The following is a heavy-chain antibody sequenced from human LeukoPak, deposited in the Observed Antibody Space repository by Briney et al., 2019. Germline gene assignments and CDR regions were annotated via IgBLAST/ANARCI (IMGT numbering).Heavy chain of an antibody. CDR3: ASGSSSSPHYFDY. Sequence: SETLSLTCTVSGGSISSGGYYWSWIRQHPGKGLEWIGYIYYSGSTYYNPSLKSRVTISVDTSKNQFSLKLSSVTAADTAVYYCASGSSSSPHYFDYWGQGTLVTVSS. CDR2: IYYSGST. D-gene: IGHD6-6*01. J-gene: IGHJ4*02. V-gene: IGHV4-31*03. CDR1: GGSISSGGYY.